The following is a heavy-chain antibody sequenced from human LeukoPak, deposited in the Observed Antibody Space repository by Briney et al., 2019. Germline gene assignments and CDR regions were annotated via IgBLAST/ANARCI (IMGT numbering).Heavy chain of an antibody. CDR2: IYYSGST. CDR3: ARDGSWAYYDILTGYYTDAFDI. Sequence: KSSETLSLTCTVSGGSISSSSYYWGWIRQPPGKGLEWIGSIYYSGSTYYNPSLKSRVTISVDTSKNQFSLKLSSVTAADTAVYYCARDGSWAYYDILTGYYTDAFDIWGQGTMVTVSS. V-gene: IGHV4-39*07. CDR1: GGSISSSSYY. J-gene: IGHJ3*02. D-gene: IGHD3-9*01.